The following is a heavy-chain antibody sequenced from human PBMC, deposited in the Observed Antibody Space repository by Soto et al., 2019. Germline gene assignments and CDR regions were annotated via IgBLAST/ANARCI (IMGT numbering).Heavy chain of an antibody. Sequence: PSETLSLTCTVSGGSITSSYWSWIRKSPGKGLEWIGYVYSSGSTNYNPSLKSRVTMSVDTSKNQFYLNLSYVTAADTAVYYCARTVSGGFDYWGQGILVTVSS. CDR3: ARTVSGGFDY. J-gene: IGHJ4*01. CDR2: VYSSGST. CDR1: GGSITSSY. V-gene: IGHV4-59*01.